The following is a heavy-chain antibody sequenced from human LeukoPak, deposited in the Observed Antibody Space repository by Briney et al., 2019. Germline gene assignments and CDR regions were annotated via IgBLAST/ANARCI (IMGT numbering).Heavy chain of an antibody. CDR3: ARQDTAMVPFDY. D-gene: IGHD5-18*01. J-gene: IGHJ4*02. CDR2: IYYSGST. CDR1: GGSISSYY. V-gene: IGHV4-59*08. Sequence: SETLSLTCTVSGGSISSYYWSWIRQPPGKGLEWIGYIYYSGSTNYNPSLKSRVTTSVDTSKNQFSLKLSSVTAADTAVYYCARQDTAMVPFDYWGQGTLVTVSS.